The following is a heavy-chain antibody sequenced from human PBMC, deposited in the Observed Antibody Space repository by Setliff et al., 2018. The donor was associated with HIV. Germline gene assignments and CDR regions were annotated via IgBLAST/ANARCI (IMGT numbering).Heavy chain of an antibody. D-gene: IGHD3-10*01. CDR1: GGTFSSYA. V-gene: IGHV1-18*01. CDR2: LSAYNGNT. CDR3: ARVVVRGVTFIAEYFQH. Sequence: GASVKVSCKASGGTFSSYAISWVRQAPGQGLEWMGWLSAYNGNTNYAQKLQGRVTMTTDTSTSTAYMELRSLRSDDTAVYYCARVVVRGVTFIAEYFQHWGQGTLVTVSS. J-gene: IGHJ1*01.